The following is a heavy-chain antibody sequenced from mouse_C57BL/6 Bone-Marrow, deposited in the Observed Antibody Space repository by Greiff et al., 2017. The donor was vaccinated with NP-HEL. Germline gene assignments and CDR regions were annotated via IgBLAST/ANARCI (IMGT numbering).Heavy chain of an antibody. CDR2: IYPGGGYT. V-gene: IGHV1-63*01. CDR1: GYTFTNYW. D-gene: IGHD3-1*01. J-gene: IGHJ1*03. CDR3: ARSGSYWYFDV. Sequence: VKLQESGAELVRPGTSVKMSCKASGYTFTNYWIGWAKQRPGHGLEWIGDIYPGGGYTNYNEKFKGKATLTADKSSSTAYMQFSSLTSEDSAIYYCARSGSYWYFDVWGTGTTVTVSS.